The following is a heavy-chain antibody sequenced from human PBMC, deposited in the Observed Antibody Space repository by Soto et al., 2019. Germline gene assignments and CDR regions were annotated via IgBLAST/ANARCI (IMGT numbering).Heavy chain of an antibody. V-gene: IGHV3-23*01. CDR1: GFTFSSYA. CDR2: ISGSGGST. CDR3: AKAGSITIFGVVIIPLDP. D-gene: IGHD3-3*01. Sequence: EVQLLESGGGLVQPGGSLRLSCAASGFTFSSYAMSWVRQAPGKGLEWGSAISGSGGSTYYADSVKGRFTISRDNAKNTLYMQMNSLRAEDTAVYYCAKAGSITIFGVVIIPLDPWGQGTLVTVSS. J-gene: IGHJ5*02.